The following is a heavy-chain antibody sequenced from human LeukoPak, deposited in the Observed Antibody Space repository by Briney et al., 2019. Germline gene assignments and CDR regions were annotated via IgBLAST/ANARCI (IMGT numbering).Heavy chain of an antibody. CDR3: ARDGGWFGGDRRWDFDY. CDR1: GYTFTGYY. D-gene: IGHD3-10*01. J-gene: IGHJ4*02. CDR2: INPNSGGT. V-gene: IGHV1-2*04. Sequence: ASVKVSCKASGYTFTGYYMHWVRQAPGQGLEWMGWINPNSGGTNYAQKFQGWVTMTRGTSISTAYMELSRLRSDDTAVYYCARDGGWFGGDRRWDFDYWGQGTLVTVSS.